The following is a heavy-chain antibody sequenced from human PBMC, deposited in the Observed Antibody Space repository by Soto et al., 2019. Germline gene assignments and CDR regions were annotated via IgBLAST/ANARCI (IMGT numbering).Heavy chain of an antibody. J-gene: IGHJ4*02. Sequence: EVQLLESGGDLVQPGRSLRLSCAASGFTFSGYAMSWVRQAPGKGLEWVSVIHGGGNSAYYADSVKGRFTISRDNSKNTMYLQMSSLRGEETAVYYCAKNRGRVTTSGHFDYWGQGTLVTVSS. CDR1: GFTFSGYA. V-gene: IGHV3-23*01. D-gene: IGHD4-17*01. CDR2: IHGGGNSA. CDR3: AKNRGRVTTSGHFDY.